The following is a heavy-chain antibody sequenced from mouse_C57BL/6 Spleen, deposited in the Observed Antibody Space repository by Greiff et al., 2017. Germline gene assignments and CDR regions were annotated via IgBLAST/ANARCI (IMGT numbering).Heavy chain of an antibody. CDR2: IDPSDSYT. Sequence: QVQLQQSGAELVMPGASVKLSCKASGYTFTSYWMHWVKQRPGQGLEWIGEIDPSDSYTNYNQKFKGKSTLTVDKSSSTAYMQLSSLTSEDSAVYYCARRSYDEWYFDVWGTGTTVTVSS. J-gene: IGHJ1*03. CDR1: GYTFTSYW. V-gene: IGHV1-69*01. CDR3: ARRSYDEWYFDV. D-gene: IGHD2-12*01.